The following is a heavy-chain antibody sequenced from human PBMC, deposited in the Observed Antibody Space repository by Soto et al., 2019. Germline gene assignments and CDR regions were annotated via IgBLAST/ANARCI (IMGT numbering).Heavy chain of an antibody. CDR2: IYPGDSDT. CDR1: GYSFTSYW. CDR3: ARLELLRGEYSYGMDV. J-gene: IGHJ6*02. D-gene: IGHD1-7*01. V-gene: IGHV5-51*01. Sequence: PGESLKLSCKGSGYSFTSYWIGWVREMPGKGLEWMGIIYPGDSDTRYSPSFQGQVTISADKSIRTAYLQGSSLKASDTAMYYGARLELLRGEYSYGMDVWGQRTTVTV.